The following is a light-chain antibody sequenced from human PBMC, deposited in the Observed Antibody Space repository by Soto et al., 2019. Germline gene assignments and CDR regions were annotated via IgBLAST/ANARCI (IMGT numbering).Light chain of an antibody. Sequence: IVMIQFPDSLAGPLGERATINCKSSQSVLYSSNNKSYLAWYQHKPGQPPKVLIYWASTRESGVPDRFSGSGSGTDFTLTISSLQADDVAVYYCQQYYTTPYTFGQGTKVDI. V-gene: IGKV4-1*01. J-gene: IGKJ2*01. CDR1: QSVLYSSNNKSY. CDR3: QQYYTTPYT. CDR2: WAS.